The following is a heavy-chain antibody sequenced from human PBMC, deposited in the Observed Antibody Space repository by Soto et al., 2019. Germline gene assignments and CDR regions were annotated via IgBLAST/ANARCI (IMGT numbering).Heavy chain of an antibody. D-gene: IGHD3-22*01. CDR2: FSGSGGST. J-gene: IGHJ1*01. Sequence: GGSLRLSCAASGFTFRNYAMSWVRQAPGKGLEWVSGFSGSGGSTYYADSVKGRFTISRDNSKNTVYLQMNSLRAEDTAVYYCAKEGSSGYWRTFQDWGQGTLVTVSS. V-gene: IGHV3-23*01. CDR3: AKEGSSGYWRTFQD. CDR1: GFTFRNYA.